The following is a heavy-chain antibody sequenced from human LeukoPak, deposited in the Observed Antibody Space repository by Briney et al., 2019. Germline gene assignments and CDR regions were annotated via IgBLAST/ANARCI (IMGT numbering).Heavy chain of an antibody. CDR3: AKAMRSSSAPFDY. CDR1: GITLSNYG. D-gene: IGHD6-6*01. CDR2: ISDTGGRT. Sequence: GGSLRLSCAVSGITLSNYGMTWVRQAPGKGLEWVAGISDTGGRTNYADSVKGRFTISRDNAKNSLYLQMNSLRAEDTALYYCAKAMRSSSAPFDYWGQGTLVTVSS. V-gene: IGHV3-23*01. J-gene: IGHJ4*02.